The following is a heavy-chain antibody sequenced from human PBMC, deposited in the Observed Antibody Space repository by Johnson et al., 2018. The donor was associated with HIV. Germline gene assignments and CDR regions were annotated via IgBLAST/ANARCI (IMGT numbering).Heavy chain of an antibody. J-gene: IGHJ3*02. V-gene: IGHV3-15*01. CDR3: AKDLFYYDSTGDAFDI. Sequence: VQLVESGGGVVQPGGSLRLSCAASGFTFSNAWMSWVRQAPGKGLEWVGRIKSKTDGGTTDYAAPVKGRFTISRDNSKNTLYLQMNSLRAEDTAVYYCAKDLFYYDSTGDAFDIWGQGTMVTVSS. CDR1: GFTFSNAW. CDR2: IKSKTDGGTT. D-gene: IGHD3-22*01.